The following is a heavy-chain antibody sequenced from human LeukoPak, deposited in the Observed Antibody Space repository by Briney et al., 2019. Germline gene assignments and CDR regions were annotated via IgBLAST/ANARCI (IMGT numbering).Heavy chain of an antibody. V-gene: IGHV1-2*02. Sequence: VPLKVSCKASGYTFTGQYIHWVRQAPGQGPEWMGWIRPNSGGTNYAQKFQGRVTMTRATSISTAYMEVSSLRSDDTAVYYCARSYSYDSSGYYGAKWGEGTLVTASA. CDR1: GYTFTGQY. D-gene: IGHD3-22*01. CDR2: IRPNSGGT. J-gene: IGHJ4*02. CDR3: ARSYSYDSSGYYGAK.